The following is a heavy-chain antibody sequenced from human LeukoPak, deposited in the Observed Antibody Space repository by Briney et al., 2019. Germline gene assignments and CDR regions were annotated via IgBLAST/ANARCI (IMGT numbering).Heavy chain of an antibody. D-gene: IGHD3-10*01. CDR3: ARGPITMVRGVITDYYYYMDV. V-gene: IGHV1-24*01. CDR1: GYTLTELS. CDR2: FDPEDGKT. Sequence: ASVKVSCKVSGYTLTELSIHWVRQAPGKGLEWMGGFDPEDGKTIYAQKLQGRVTMTEDTSRDTAYMELSSLRSEDTAVYYCARGPITMVRGVITDYYYYMDVWGKGTTVTISS. J-gene: IGHJ6*03.